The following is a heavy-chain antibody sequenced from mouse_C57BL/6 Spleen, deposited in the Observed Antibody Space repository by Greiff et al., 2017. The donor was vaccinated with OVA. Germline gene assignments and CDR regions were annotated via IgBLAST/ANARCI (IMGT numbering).Heavy chain of an antibody. CDR3: AREGDYYGSSYAFDY. V-gene: IGHV1-64*01. D-gene: IGHD1-1*01. CDR2: IHPNSGST. CDR1: GYTFTSYW. J-gene: IGHJ2*01. Sequence: QVQLKQPGAELVKPGASVKLSCKASGYTFTSYWMHWVKQRPGQGLEWIGMIHPNSGSTNYNEKYKSKATLTVDKSSSTAYMQLSSLTSEDSAVYYCAREGDYYGSSYAFDYWGQGTTLTVSS.